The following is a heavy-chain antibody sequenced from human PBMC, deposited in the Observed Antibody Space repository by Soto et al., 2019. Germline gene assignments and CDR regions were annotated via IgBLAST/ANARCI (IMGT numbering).Heavy chain of an antibody. CDR3: ATRYYGSGSYNFVPSNYYMDV. CDR1: GFTFSDYY. J-gene: IGHJ6*03. D-gene: IGHD3-10*01. Sequence: GGSLRLSCAASGFTFSDYYMSWIRQAPGKGLEWVSYISSSGSTIYYADSVKGRFTISRDNAKNSLYLQMNSLRAEDTAVYYCATRYYGSGSYNFVPSNYYMDVWGKGTTVTVSS. V-gene: IGHV3-11*01. CDR2: ISSSGSTI.